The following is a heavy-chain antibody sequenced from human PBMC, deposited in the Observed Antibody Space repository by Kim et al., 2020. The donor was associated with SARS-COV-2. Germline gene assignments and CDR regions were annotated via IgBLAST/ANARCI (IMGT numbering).Heavy chain of an antibody. D-gene: IGHD1-26*01. J-gene: IGHJ4*02. CDR2: INHSGST. CDR3: ARGVVTWERFFDY. Sequence: SETLSLTCAVYGGSFSGYYWSWIRQPPGKGLEWIGEINHSGSTNYNPSLKSRVTISVDTSKNQFSLKLSSVTAADTAVYYCARGVVTWERFFDYWGQGTLVTVSS. CDR1: GGSFSGYY. V-gene: IGHV4-34*01.